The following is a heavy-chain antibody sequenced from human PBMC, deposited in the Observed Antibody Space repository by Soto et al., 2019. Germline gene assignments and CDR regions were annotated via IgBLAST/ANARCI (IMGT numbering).Heavy chain of an antibody. Sequence: QVQLVESGGGVVQPGGSLRLSCAASGFTFSTYAMHWVRQAPGKGLEWVAVIWFDGSNIFYADSVKGRFTISRDNSKNTLYIEMNSLRAEDTAVYYCARLAVSGLAGDFSFDHWGQGSLVTVSS. CDR3: ARLAVSGLAGDFSFDH. CDR2: IWFDGSNI. V-gene: IGHV3-33*01. J-gene: IGHJ4*02. CDR1: GFTFSTYA. D-gene: IGHD2-8*02.